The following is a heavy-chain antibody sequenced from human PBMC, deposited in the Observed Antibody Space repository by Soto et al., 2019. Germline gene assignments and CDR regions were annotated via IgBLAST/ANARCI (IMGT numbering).Heavy chain of an antibody. V-gene: IGHV1-18*01. D-gene: IGHD1-1*01. CDR1: GYIFTKYA. J-gene: IGHJ6*02. CDR3: ARVRGGCTGTSCYHYFYYGLDV. CDR2: NHDNT. Sequence: QVQMLQSGAEVKDPGSSVKVSCKASGYIFTKYAIAWVRQAPGQGLEWMGNHDNTNYGQKFQGRLTLTTDTSTSTSYMELRGLRSDDTAVYYCARVRGGCTGTSCYHYFYYGLDVWGQGTTVTVSS.